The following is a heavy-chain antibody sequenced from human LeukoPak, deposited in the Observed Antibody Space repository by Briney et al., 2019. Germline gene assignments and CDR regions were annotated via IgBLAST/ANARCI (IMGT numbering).Heavy chain of an antibody. Sequence: GGSLRLSCTAPGFTFSTHSMHWVRQAPGKGPVWVSRINSDGSSTLHADSVTGRFTISRDNAKNTVYLQMNSLRAEDTAVYYCAKVLGGLCPGIDYWGEGTVVTASA. CDR3: AKVLGGLCPGIDY. D-gene: IGHD3-10*02. J-gene: IGHJ4*02. CDR1: GFTFSTHS. V-gene: IGHV3-74*01. CDR2: INSDGSST.